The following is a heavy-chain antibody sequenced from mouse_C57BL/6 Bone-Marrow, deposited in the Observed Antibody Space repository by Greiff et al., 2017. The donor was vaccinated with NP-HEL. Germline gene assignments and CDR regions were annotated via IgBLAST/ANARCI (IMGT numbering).Heavy chain of an antibody. J-gene: IGHJ3*01. CDR1: GYTFTSYW. V-gene: IGHV1-55*01. D-gene: IGHD3-2*02. Sequence: QVQLQQPGAELVKPGASVKMSCKASGYTFTSYWITWVKQRPGQGLEWIGDIYPGSGSTNYNEKFKSKATLTVDTSSSTAYMQLSSLTSEDSAVYYCASGEQLRLRFFAYWGQGTLVTVSA. CDR2: IYPGSGST. CDR3: ASGEQLRLRFFAY.